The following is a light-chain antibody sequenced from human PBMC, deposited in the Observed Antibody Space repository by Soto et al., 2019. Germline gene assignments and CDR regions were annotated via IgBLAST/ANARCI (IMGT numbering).Light chain of an antibody. CDR3: QQCATSPLT. J-gene: IGKJ4*01. Sequence: EIVLTQSPGTLSLSPGERATLSCRASQSVGKNYLAWYQQKPGQASRLLIYDASNRATGIPDRFSGSGSETDFTLTISRLEPEDFAVYYCQQCATSPLTFGGGTKVEIK. CDR1: QSVGKNY. V-gene: IGKV3-20*01. CDR2: DAS.